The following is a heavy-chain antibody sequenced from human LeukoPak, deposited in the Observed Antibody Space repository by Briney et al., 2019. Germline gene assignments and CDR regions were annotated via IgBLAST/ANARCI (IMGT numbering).Heavy chain of an antibody. Sequence: GGSLRLSCAASGFTFRNAWMTWVRQAPGKGLEWVSLISGSGSSTYYADSVKGRFTISRDNSKNTLYLQMNSLRAEDTAVYYCAKAGGYGDFLFDSWGQGTLVTVSS. J-gene: IGHJ4*02. CDR1: GFTFRNAW. D-gene: IGHD4-17*01. V-gene: IGHV3-23*01. CDR3: AKAGGYGDFLFDS. CDR2: ISGSGSST.